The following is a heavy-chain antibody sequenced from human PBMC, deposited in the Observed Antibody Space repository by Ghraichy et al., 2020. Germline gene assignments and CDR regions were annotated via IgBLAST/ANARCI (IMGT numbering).Heavy chain of an antibody. Sequence: SETLSLTCAVYGGSFSDYYWTWIRQSPGKGLEWIRDINRSERTFYNPSLKSRVIISLDISKNQFSLKLNSVTAADTAVYYCARRRRSSTSVTARFFDSWGQGDPVTVSS. CDR2: INRSERT. V-gene: IGHV4-34*01. CDR3: ARRRRSSTSVTARFFDS. CDR1: GGSFSDYY. D-gene: IGHD2-21*02. J-gene: IGHJ4*02.